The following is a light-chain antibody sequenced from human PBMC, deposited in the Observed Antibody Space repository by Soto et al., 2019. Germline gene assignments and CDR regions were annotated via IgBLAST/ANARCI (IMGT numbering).Light chain of an antibody. V-gene: IGLV6-57*02. CDR1: SGSIASNY. CDR2: EDN. CDR3: QSYDSSNQRVV. J-gene: IGLJ2*01. Sequence: NFMLTQSHSVSESPGKTVIISCTGSSGSIASNYVQWYQQRPGSAPTTVIYEDNQRPSGVPDRFSGSIDSSSNSASLTISGLKTEDEADYYCQSYDSSNQRVVFGGGTQLTVL.